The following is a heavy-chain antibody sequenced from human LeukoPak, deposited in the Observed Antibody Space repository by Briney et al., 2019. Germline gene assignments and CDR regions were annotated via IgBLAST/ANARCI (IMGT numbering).Heavy chain of an antibody. CDR2: MYYRGST. J-gene: IGHJ4*02. CDR1: GGSISSSSHY. V-gene: IGHV4-39*07. D-gene: IGHD3-22*01. CDR3: ATTKIRLGY. Sequence: PSETLSLTCTVSGGSISSSSHYWGWIRQPPGKGLEWIGSMYYRGSTYHNPSLKSRVTISVDTSKNQFSLKLSSVTAADTAGYYCATTKIRLGYWGQGTLVTVSS.